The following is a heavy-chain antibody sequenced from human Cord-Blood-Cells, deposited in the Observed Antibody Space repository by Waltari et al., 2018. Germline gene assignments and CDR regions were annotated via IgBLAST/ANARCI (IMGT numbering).Heavy chain of an antibody. CDR2: IIPILGIA. J-gene: IGHJ4*02. V-gene: IGHV1-69*02. CDR3: ARCGNFNEGGFDY. Sequence: QVQRVKSGAEVQKPESSGQGSCTADEGTCSRSTCSWVRQAPGQGLEWMGRIIPILGIANYAQKFQGRVTITADKSTSTAYMELSSLRSEDTAVYYCARCGNFNEGGFDYWGQGTLVTVSS. CDR1: EGTCSRST. D-gene: IGHD1-20*01.